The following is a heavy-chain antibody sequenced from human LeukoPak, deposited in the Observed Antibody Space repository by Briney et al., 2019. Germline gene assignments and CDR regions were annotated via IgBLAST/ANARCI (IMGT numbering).Heavy chain of an antibody. CDR2: INHSGST. CDR1: GGSFSGYY. J-gene: IGHJ5*02. CDR3: ARLGKGSFNWFDP. D-gene: IGHD1-26*01. Sequence: SETLSLTCAVYGGSFSGYYWSWIRQPPGKGLEWIGEINHSGSTNYNPSLKSRVTISVDTSKNQFSLKLSSVTAADTAVYYCARLGKGSFNWFDPWGQGTLVTVSS. V-gene: IGHV4-34*01.